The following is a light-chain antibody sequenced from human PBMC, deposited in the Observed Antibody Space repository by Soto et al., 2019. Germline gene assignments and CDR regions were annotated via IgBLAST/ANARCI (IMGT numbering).Light chain of an antibody. J-gene: IGLJ1*01. CDR3: GSHSSSSEYYV. CDR2: EVN. CDR1: SSDIGYYDY. Sequence: QSVLTQPASVSGSPGQSITISCTGTSSDIGYYDYVSWYQHHSGKAPKLIIYEVNNRPSGVSNRFSGSKSVNTASLTISGLQAEDEADYYCGSHSSSSEYYVFGTGTKVTVL. V-gene: IGLV2-14*01.